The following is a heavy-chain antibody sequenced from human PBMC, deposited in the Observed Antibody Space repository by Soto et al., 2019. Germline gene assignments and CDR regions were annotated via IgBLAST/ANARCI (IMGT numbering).Heavy chain of an antibody. V-gene: IGHV1-3*01. CDR1: GYTFTSYA. CDR2: INAGNGNT. J-gene: IGHJ4*02. CDR3: ARALGVYYGWGGALDY. D-gene: IGHD3-10*01. Sequence: ASVKVSCKASGYTFTSYAMHWVRQAPGQRLEWMGWINAGNGNTKYSQKFQGRVTITRDTSASTAYMELSSLRSEDTAVYYCARALGVYYGWGGALDYWGGGTLVPVSS.